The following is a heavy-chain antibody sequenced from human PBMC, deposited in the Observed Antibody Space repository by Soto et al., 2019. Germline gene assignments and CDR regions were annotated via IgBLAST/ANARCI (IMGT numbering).Heavy chain of an antibody. V-gene: IGHV3-23*01. J-gene: IGHJ4*02. CDR2: VSIGGST. D-gene: IGHD2-15*01. CDR1: GFTFSSYS. Sequence: GGSLRLSCAASGFTFSSYSMNWVRQAPGKGLEWVAVVSIGGSTHYADSVRGRFTISRDNSKNTLSLQMNSLTAEDTAVYFCAKRRGAGGHFDYWGQGALVTVSS. CDR3: AKRRGAGGHFDY.